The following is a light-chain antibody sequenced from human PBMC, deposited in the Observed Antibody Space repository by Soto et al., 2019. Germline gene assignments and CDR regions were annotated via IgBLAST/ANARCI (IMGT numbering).Light chain of an antibody. Sequence: IQMTQSPSSLSASVGDRVTITCQASQDISNYLNWYQQKPGKAPKLLIYDAANLETGVPSRFRGSGSGTDITFTISSRQPEDIATEDCQQHHNRPPLYTFGQGTKLEIK. CDR1: QDISNY. CDR3: QQHHNRPPLYT. CDR2: DAA. V-gene: IGKV1-33*01. J-gene: IGKJ2*01.